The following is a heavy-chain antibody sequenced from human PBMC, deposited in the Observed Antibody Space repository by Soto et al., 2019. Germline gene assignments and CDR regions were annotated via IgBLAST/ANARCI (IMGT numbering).Heavy chain of an antibody. CDR2: IDPTDSYT. V-gene: IGHV5-10-1*01. J-gene: IGHJ4*02. D-gene: IGHD2-15*01. Sequence: PGESLKISCQASGYSFTTYWISWVRQMPGKGLVCMGRIDPTDSYTDYGPSFEGHVTMSVDRSINTAYLEWSSLKASDTAVYYCARAAPRYCSGGSCYSGRDYWGQGTLVTVSS. CDR1: GYSFTTYW. CDR3: ARAAPRYCSGGSCYSGRDY.